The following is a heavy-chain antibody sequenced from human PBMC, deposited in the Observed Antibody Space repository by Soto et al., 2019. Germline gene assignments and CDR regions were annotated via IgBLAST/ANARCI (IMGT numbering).Heavy chain of an antibody. V-gene: IGHV1-2*02. CDR3: ARVAGHKNERFDT. CDR1: RYSFTKYY. J-gene: IGHJ4*02. D-gene: IGHD1-1*01. CDR2: INPGSGVT. Sequence: ASVKVSCKACRYSFTKYYMHWVRQAPGPGLEGMGWINPGSGVTNQAQKFPGGVTMTWDTSITTTYMQLNSLISDDTAVYSCARVAGHKNERFDTWGQGALVTVSS.